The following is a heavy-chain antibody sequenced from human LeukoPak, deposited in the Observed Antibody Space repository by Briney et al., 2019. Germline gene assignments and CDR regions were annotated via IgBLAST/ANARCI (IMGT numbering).Heavy chain of an antibody. CDR3: ATQRGSYLWGTDFDY. CDR1: GYTFTGYY. D-gene: IGHD3-16*01. V-gene: IGHV1-2*02. Sequence: GASVKVSCKASGYTFTGYYMHWVRQAPGQGLKWMEWINPNSGDTKYAQKFQGRVTMTRDTSISTAYMELSRLRSDDTAVYYCATQRGSYLWGTDFDYWGQGTLVTVSS. CDR2: INPNSGDT. J-gene: IGHJ4*02.